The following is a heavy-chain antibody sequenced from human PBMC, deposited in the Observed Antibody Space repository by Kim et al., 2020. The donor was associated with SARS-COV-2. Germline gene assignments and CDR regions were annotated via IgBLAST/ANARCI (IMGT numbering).Heavy chain of an antibody. Sequence: TPSPQSRPTISVDTSKKQFSLKLRSVSAADTAMYYCARRNSGWNDAFDVWGQGTMVTVSS. V-gene: IGHV4-39*01. D-gene: IGHD6-19*01. CDR3: ARRNSGWNDAFDV. J-gene: IGHJ3*01.